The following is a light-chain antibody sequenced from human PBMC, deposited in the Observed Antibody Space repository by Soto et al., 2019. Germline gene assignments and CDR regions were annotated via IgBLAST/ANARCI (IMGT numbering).Light chain of an antibody. CDR2: DAS. Sequence: EIVFTQSPATLSLSPGERATLSCRASQSVSSYLAWYQQKPGQAPRLLIYDASNRATGIPARFSGSGSGTDFTLTISSLEPEDFAVYYCQQYNNWPITFGQGTRLEIK. CDR3: QQYNNWPIT. J-gene: IGKJ5*01. V-gene: IGKV3-11*01. CDR1: QSVSSY.